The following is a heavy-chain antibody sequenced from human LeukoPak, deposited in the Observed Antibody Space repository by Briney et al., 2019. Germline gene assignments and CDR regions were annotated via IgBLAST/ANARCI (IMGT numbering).Heavy chain of an antibody. V-gene: IGHV4-39*01. CDR2: KYYSGST. D-gene: IGHD3-10*01. CDR1: GGSISSNLYY. J-gene: IGHJ4*02. CDR3: ARSDHNSGSYYFDY. Sequence: SETLSLTCSVSGGSISSNLYYWGWVRQPPGKGLEWIGSKYYSGSTYYNPSLKSRVTISVDTSKNQFSLKLRSVSAADTAVYYCARSDHNSGSYYFDYWGQGTLVTVSS.